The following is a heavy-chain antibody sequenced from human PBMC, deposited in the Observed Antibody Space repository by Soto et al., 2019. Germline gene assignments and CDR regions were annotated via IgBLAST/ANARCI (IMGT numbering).Heavy chain of an antibody. CDR1: GGSISSGDYY. CDR2: SYYRGYT. Sequence: QVQLQESGPGLVKPSQTLSLTCTVSGGSISSGDYYWSWIRQPPGKGLEWIGYSYYRGYTYYNPSLKSRVNISVDTSKNQFALKLSSVTAADTAVYYCARGGNGYAILTGFSLHYWGQGTLVTVSS. V-gene: IGHV4-30-4*01. D-gene: IGHD3-9*01. CDR3: ARGGNGYAILTGFSLHY. J-gene: IGHJ4*02.